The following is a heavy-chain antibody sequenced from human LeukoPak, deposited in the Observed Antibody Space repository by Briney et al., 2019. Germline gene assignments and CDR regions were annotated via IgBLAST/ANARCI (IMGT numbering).Heavy chain of an antibody. CDR2: IYTSGST. Sequence: SETLSLTCTVSGGSINSYYWSWIRQPPGKGLEWIGRIYTSGSTNYNPSLKSRVTMSVDTSKNQFSLKLTSVSAADTAVYYCARGSGYSYGYPFDYWGQGTLVTVSS. CDR3: ARGSGYSYGYPFDY. J-gene: IGHJ4*02. CDR1: GGSINSYY. D-gene: IGHD5-18*01. V-gene: IGHV4-4*07.